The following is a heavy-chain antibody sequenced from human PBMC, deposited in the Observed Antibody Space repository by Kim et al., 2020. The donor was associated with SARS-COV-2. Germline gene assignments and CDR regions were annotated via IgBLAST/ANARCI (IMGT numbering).Heavy chain of an antibody. CDR3: AKPLAGRDWYFDL. J-gene: IGHJ2*01. Sequence: YADSVKGRFTISRDNSKNTRDLQMNTLRAEDTAVYYCAKPLAGRDWYFDLCGRGTLVTVSS. V-gene: IGHV3-23*01.